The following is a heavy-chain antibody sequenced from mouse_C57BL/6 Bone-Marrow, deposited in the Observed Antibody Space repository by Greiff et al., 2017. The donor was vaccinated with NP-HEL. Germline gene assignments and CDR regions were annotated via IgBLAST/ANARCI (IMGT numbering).Heavy chain of an antibody. V-gene: IGHV2-9*01. CDR1: GFSLTSYG. Sequence: VHLVESGPGLVAPSQSLSITCTVSGFSLTSYGVDWVRQPPGKGLEWLGVIWGGGSTNYNSALMSRLSISKDNSKSQVFLKMNSLQTDDTAMYYCAKHGGLSPSMVAYAMDYWGQGTSVTVSS. CDR2: IWGGGST. J-gene: IGHJ4*01. CDR3: AKHGGLSPSMVAYAMDY. D-gene: IGHD2-2*01.